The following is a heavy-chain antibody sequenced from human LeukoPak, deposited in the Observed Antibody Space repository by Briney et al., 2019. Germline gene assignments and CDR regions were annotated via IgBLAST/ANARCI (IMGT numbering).Heavy chain of an antibody. CDR1: GGSISSSSYY. Sequence: SETLSLTCTVSGGSISSSSYYWGWIRQPPGKGLEWIGSIYYSGSTYYNPSLKSRVTISVDTSKNQFSLKLSSVTAADTAVYYCARSKQQLTQDWGRGTLVTVSS. J-gene: IGHJ4*02. V-gene: IGHV4-39*01. CDR3: ARSKQQLTQD. D-gene: IGHD6-13*01. CDR2: IYYSGST.